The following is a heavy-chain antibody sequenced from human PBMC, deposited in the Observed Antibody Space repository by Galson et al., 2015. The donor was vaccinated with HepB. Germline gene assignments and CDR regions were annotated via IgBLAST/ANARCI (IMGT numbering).Heavy chain of an antibody. D-gene: IGHD3-3*01. Sequence: SLRLSCAASGFTFSNAWMNWVRQAPGKGLEWVGRIKSKTDGGTTDYAAPVKSRFTISRDDSKNTLYLQMNSLKTEDTAVYYCTTGGYYDFSELDYWGQGTLVTVSS. V-gene: IGHV3-15*07. J-gene: IGHJ4*02. CDR1: GFTFSNAW. CDR2: IKSKTDGGTT. CDR3: TTGGYYDFSELDY.